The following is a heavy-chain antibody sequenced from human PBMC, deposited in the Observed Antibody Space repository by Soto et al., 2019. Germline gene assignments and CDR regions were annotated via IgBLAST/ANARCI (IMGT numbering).Heavy chain of an antibody. J-gene: IGHJ4*02. D-gene: IGHD6-13*01. CDR3: ARDRYSSSWILDY. Sequence: GGSLRLSCAASGFTFSSYAMHWVRQAPGKGLEWVAVISYDGSNKYYADSVKGRFTISRDNSKNTLYLQMNSLRAEDTAVYYCARDRYSSSWILDYWGQGTLVTVSS. CDR2: ISYDGSNK. CDR1: GFTFSSYA. V-gene: IGHV3-30-3*01.